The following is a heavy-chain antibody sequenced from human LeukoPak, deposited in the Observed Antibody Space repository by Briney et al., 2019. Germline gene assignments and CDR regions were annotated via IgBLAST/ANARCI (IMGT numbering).Heavy chain of an antibody. CDR2: ISYDGSNK. Sequence: GGSLRLSCAASGFTFSSYAMHWVRQAPGKGLEWVAVISYDGSNKYYADSVKGRFTISRDNSKNTLYLQMNSLRAEDTAVYYCARDSYYYDSSGGGILYYYYYGMDVWGQGTTVTVSS. D-gene: IGHD3-22*01. V-gene: IGHV3-30-3*01. CDR1: GFTFSSYA. CDR3: ARDSYYYDSSGGGILYYYYYGMDV. J-gene: IGHJ6*02.